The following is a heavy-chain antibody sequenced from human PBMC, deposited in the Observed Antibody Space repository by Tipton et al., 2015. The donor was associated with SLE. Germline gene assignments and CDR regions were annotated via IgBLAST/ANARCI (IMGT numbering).Heavy chain of an antibody. V-gene: IGHV1-18*01. CDR2: ISVYNGNT. J-gene: IGHJ5*02. CDR1: GYMFTSQS. Sequence: VQLVQSGAEVKNPGASVKVSCKASGYMFTSQSITWVRQAPGQGLEWMAWISVYNGNTKFALNVQGRLTMTTDTSTNTAYMELRSLRSDDTAIYYCARNHGSTSEWSWFDPWGQGTLVIVSS. CDR3: ARNHGSTSEWSWFDP. D-gene: IGHD3-3*01.